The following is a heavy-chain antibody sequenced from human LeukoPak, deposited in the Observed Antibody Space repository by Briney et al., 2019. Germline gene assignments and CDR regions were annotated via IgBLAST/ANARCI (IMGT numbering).Heavy chain of an antibody. Sequence: GGSLRLSCAASGFIFGDYNMNWVRQAPGKGLEWVSYISSGSSTIYYADSVKGRFTISRDNAKNSLYLQMNGLTDEDTALYYCAREPPGNYDSSGHYYAYFDFWGQGTLVTVSS. CDR3: AREPPGNYDSSGHYYAYFDF. D-gene: IGHD3-22*01. CDR2: ISSGSSTI. CDR1: GFIFGDYN. V-gene: IGHV3-48*02. J-gene: IGHJ4*02.